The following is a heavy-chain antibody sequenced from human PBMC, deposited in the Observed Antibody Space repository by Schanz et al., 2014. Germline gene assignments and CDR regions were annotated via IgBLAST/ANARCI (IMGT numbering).Heavy chain of an antibody. D-gene: IGHD1-1*01. V-gene: IGHV4-34*02. CDR2: ISYSGST. J-gene: IGHJ2*01. CDR1: GGSFSSNY. Sequence: QVQLQQWGAGLLKPSETLSLTCAVYGGSFSSNYWSWIRQPPGKGLEWIGFISYSGSTYYNPSLKRRVTISVDTSKNQFSLTLTSLTAADTAVYYCARDTTWRLDLWGRGTLVTVSS. CDR3: ARDTTWRLDL.